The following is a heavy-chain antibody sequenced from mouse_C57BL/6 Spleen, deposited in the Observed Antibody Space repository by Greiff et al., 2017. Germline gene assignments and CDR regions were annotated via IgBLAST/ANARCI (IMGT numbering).Heavy chain of an antibody. CDR3: TRWEEFDY. CDR1: GYTFTDYE. V-gene: IGHV1-15*01. J-gene: IGHJ2*01. D-gene: IGHD4-1*01. Sequence: VQLQQSGPELVRPGASVTLSCKASGYTFTDYEMHWVKQTPVHGLEWLGAIDPDTGGTAYNQKFKGKAILTADKSSSTAYMELRSLTSEDSADYYCTRWEEFDYWGQGTTLTVSS. CDR2: IDPDTGGT.